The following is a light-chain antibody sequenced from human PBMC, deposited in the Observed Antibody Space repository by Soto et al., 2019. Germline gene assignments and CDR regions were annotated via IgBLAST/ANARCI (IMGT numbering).Light chain of an antibody. J-gene: IGLJ1*01. CDR1: SSNIGSNT. CDR2: TDN. Sequence: QSVLTQPPSASGTPGQRVTVSCSGSSSNIGSNTVNWYQQLPGTAPKLLIYTDNQRPSGVPDRFSGPKSGTSASLAISGLQSEDEADYYCAAWDDRLNGYVFGTGTKVTV. V-gene: IGLV1-44*01. CDR3: AAWDDRLNGYV.